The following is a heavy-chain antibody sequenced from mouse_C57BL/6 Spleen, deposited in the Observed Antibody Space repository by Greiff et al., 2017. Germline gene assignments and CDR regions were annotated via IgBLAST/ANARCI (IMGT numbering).Heavy chain of an antibody. D-gene: IGHD2-5*01. J-gene: IGHJ2*01. V-gene: IGHV1-52*01. CDR2: IDPSDSVT. CDR3: ARGEYSNRYFDY. Sequence: VQLQQPGAELVRPGSSVKLSCKASGYTFTSYWMHWVKQRPIQGLEWIGNIDPSDSVTPYNHKFKDKATLTVDKSSSTAYMQLSSLTSEDSAVYYCARGEYSNRYFDYWGQGTTLTVSS. CDR1: GYTFTSYW.